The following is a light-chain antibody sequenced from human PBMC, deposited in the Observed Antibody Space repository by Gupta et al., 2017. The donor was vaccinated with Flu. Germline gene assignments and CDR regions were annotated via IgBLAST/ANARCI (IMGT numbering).Light chain of an antibody. J-gene: IGKJ4*01. CDR1: RGGSVN. CDR3: QQNNCCPLA. Sequence: PATLSVSPGESATLSCRTTRGGSVNLSWYQQKLGQAPRLLIGAASTRATGVPARCSGSGSGTQFTLTSTSLQSEDVAVYYCQQNNCCPLAFGGGTKVEIK. V-gene: IGKV3-15*01. CDR2: AAS.